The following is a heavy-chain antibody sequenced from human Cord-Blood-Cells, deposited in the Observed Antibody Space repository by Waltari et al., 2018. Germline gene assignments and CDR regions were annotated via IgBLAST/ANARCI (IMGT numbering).Heavy chain of an antibody. CDR1: GYTFTSYA. D-gene: IGHD1-26*01. CDR2: MNPNSGNT. V-gene: IGHV1-8*01. J-gene: IGHJ1*01. Sequence: QVQLVQSGAEVKKPGASVTVSCTASGYTFTSYAINWVRQAHGQGLEWMGWMNPNSGNTGYAQKFQGRVTMTRNTSISTAYMELSSLRSEDTAVYYCAIGSYLASLAEYFQHWGQGTLVTVSS. CDR3: AIGSYLASLAEYFQH.